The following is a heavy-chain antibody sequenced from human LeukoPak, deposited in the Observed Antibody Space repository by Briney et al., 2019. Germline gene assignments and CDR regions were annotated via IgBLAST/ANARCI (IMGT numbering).Heavy chain of an antibody. Sequence: GGSLRPSCAASGFTFSSYSMNWVRQAPGKGLEWVSSISSGSSYIYYADSVKGRFTISRDNAKNSLYLQMNSLRAEDTAAYYCASVGQYSSSSTWGQGTLVTVSS. V-gene: IGHV3-21*01. D-gene: IGHD6-6*01. CDR1: GFTFSSYS. CDR2: ISSGSSYI. CDR3: ASVGQYSSSST. J-gene: IGHJ5*02.